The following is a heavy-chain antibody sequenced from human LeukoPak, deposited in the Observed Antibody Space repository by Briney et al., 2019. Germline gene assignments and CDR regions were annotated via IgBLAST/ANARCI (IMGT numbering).Heavy chain of an antibody. V-gene: IGHV4-39*02. D-gene: IGHD3-10*01. CDR3: AREGSGSLFYYGMDV. Sequence: SETLSLTCTVSGGSISSSIYYWGWIRQPPGKGLEWIGSIYYNGSTYYNPSLKSRVTISVDTSKRRFSLRLSSVTAADSAVYYCAREGSGSLFYYGMDVWGQGTTVSVSS. J-gene: IGHJ6*02. CDR2: IYYNGST. CDR1: GGSISSSIYY.